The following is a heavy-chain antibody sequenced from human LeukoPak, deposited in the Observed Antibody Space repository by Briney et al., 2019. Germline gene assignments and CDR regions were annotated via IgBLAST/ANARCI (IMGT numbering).Heavy chain of an antibody. Sequence: ASVKVSCKASGYTFTGYYMHWVRQAPGQGLEWMGWINPNSGGTNYAQKFQGRVTMTRDTSISTAYMELSRLRSDDTAVYYCAREGTGYNPTDEAFDYWGQGTLVTVSS. D-gene: IGHD1-14*01. J-gene: IGHJ4*02. CDR3: AREGTGYNPTDEAFDY. CDR1: GYTFTGYY. CDR2: INPNSGGT. V-gene: IGHV1-2*02.